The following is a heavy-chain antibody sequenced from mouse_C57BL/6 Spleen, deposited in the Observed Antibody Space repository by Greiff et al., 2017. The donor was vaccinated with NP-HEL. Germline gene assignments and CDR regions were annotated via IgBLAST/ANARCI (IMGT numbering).Heavy chain of an antibody. CDR2: IDPNSGGT. V-gene: IGHV1-72*01. CDR1: GYTFTSYW. Sequence: VKQSCKASGYTFTSYWMHWVKQRPGRGLEWIGRIDPNSGGTKYNEKFKSKATLTVDKPSSPAYMQLSSLTSEDSAFYYCARERDYGSPYAMDYWGQGTSVTVSS. J-gene: IGHJ4*01. CDR3: ARERDYGSPYAMDY. D-gene: IGHD1-1*01.